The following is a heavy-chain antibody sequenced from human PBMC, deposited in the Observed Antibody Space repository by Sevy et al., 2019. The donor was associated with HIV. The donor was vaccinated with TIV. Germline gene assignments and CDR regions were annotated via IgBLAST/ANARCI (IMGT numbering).Heavy chain of an antibody. CDR2: ISGSGGST. V-gene: IGHV3-23*01. D-gene: IGHD3-22*01. CDR3: AKAPYDSSGYFFPFDY. CDR1: GFSFSSYA. J-gene: IGHJ4*02. Sequence: GSLRLSCAASGFSFSSYAMSWVRQAPGKGLEWVSAISGSGGSTYYADSVKGRFTISRDNSKNTLYLQMNNLRAEDTAVYYCAKAPYDSSGYFFPFDYWGQGTPVTVSS.